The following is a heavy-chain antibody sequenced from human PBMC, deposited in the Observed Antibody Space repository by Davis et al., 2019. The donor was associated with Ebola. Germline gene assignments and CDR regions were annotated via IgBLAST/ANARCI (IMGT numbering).Heavy chain of an antibody. D-gene: IGHD2-21*02. V-gene: IGHV3-43*02. J-gene: IGHJ4*02. CDR2: ISGDGGRT. Sequence: GESLKISCAASGFTFDDYAMHWVHQAPGKGLECVSLISGDGGRTYYADSVKGRFTISRDNSKNSLYLQMNSLRTEDTALYYCGKADCGGDCRVVDYWGQGTLVTVSS. CDR3: GKADCGGDCRVVDY. CDR1: GFTFDDYA.